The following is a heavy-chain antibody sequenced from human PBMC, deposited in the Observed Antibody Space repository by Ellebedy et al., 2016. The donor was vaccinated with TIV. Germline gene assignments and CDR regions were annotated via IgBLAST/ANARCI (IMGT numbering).Heavy chain of an antibody. V-gene: IGHV3-30*03. CDR2: ISADGDNR. CDR3: LRDRRLRCTGDCLGPFDI. Sequence: PGGSLRLSCAASGFTFSRFGMHWVRQAPGQGLEWVAVISADGDNRYFAKSVKGRFTISRANSKNTLSLQMNSLRSEDTAMYYCLRDRRLRCTGDCLGPFDIWGQGTMVIVSS. CDR1: GFTFSRFG. J-gene: IGHJ3*02. D-gene: IGHD2-8*02.